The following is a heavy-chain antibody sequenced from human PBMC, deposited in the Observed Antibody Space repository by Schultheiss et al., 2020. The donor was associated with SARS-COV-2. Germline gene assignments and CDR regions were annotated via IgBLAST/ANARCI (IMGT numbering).Heavy chain of an antibody. V-gene: IGHV3-30*07. Sequence: GGSLRLSFAASGFTFSNYAMLWVRQAPGKGLEWVAVISYDGSNKYYADSVKGRFTISRDNSKNTLYLQMNSLRAEDTAVYYCAKMGITGDYWGQGTLVTVSS. CDR3: AKMGITGDY. D-gene: IGHD1-20*01. J-gene: IGHJ4*02. CDR1: GFTFSNYA. CDR2: ISYDGSNK.